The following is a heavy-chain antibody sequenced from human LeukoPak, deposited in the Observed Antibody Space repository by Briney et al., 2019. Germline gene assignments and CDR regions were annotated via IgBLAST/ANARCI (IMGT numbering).Heavy chain of an antibody. D-gene: IGHD6-13*01. V-gene: IGHV4-39*01. CDR1: GGSISSSSYY. CDR3: ARGQQLVRSWFDP. CDR2: IYYSGST. J-gene: IGHJ5*02. Sequence: PSETLSLTCTVSGGSISSSSYYWGWIRQPPGKGLEWIGSIYYSGSTYYNPSLKSRVTISVDTSKNQFSLKLSSVTAADTAVYYCARGQQLVRSWFDPWGQGTLVTVSS.